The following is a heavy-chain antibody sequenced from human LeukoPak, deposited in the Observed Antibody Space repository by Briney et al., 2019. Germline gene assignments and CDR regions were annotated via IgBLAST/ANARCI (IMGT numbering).Heavy chain of an antibody. J-gene: IGHJ4*02. CDR1: GFTFSSYS. CDR2: ISSSSSYI. D-gene: IGHD4-11*01. CDR3: ARALMTTSFSGDY. V-gene: IGHV3-21*01. Sequence: GGSLRLSCAASGFTFSSYSMNWVRQAPGKGLEWVSSISSSSSYIYYADSVKGRFTISRDNAKKSLYLQMNSLRAEDTAVYYCARALMTTSFSGDYWGQGTLVTVSS.